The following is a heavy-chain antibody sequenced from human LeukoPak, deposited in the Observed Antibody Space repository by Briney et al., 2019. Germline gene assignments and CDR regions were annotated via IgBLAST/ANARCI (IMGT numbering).Heavy chain of an antibody. J-gene: IGHJ4*02. CDR3: AKELDTMFFDY. V-gene: IGHV3-43*01. D-gene: IGHD3-10*02. Sequence: GGSLRLSCATPGFNFDRYTIHWVRQAPGKGLEWVSLAGWAGGTTFYSDSVRGRFTISRDSGRKSVYLQMNSLTTDDTAFYFCAKELDTMFFDYWGQGALVTVSS. CDR1: GFNFDRYT. CDR2: AGWAGGTT.